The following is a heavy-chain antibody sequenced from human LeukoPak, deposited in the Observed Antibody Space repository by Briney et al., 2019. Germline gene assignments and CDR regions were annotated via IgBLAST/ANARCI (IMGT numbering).Heavy chain of an antibody. V-gene: IGHV3-48*03. D-gene: IGHD1-14*01. Sequence: PGGSLTLSCAASGFTFSSYEMNWVRQAPGKGLEWVSYISGSGDTLYYADSVKGRFTISRDNSKNSLYLQMNSLRAEDTAVYYCARGLGPGPYFDYWGQGTLVTVSS. CDR1: GFTFSSYE. J-gene: IGHJ4*02. CDR3: ARGLGPGPYFDY. CDR2: ISGSGDTL.